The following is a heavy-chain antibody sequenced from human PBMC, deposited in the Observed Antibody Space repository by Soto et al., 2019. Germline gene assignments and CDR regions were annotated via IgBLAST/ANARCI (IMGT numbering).Heavy chain of an antibody. J-gene: IGHJ4*02. CDR1: GYTFTSYY. CDR3: ARELVVWGYYDSSGMGY. V-gene: IGHV1-46*01. Sequence: GASVKVSCKASGYTFTSYYMHWVRQAPGQGLEWMGIINPSGGSTSYAQKFQGRVTMTRDTSTSTVYMELSSLRSEDTAVYYCARELVVWGYYDSSGMGYWGQGTLVTVSS. D-gene: IGHD3-22*01. CDR2: INPSGGST.